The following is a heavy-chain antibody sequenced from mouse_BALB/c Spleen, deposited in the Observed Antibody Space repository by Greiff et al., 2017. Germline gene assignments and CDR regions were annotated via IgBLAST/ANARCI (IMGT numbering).Heavy chain of an antibody. Sequence: DVKLVESGPGLVKPSQSLSLTCTVTGYSITSDYAWNWIRQFPGNKLEWMGYISYSGSTSYNPSLKSRISITRDTSKNQFFLQLNSVTTEDTATYYCARIWGQGAMDYWGQGTSVTVSS. CDR3: ARIWGQGAMDY. V-gene: IGHV3-2*02. D-gene: IGHD3-3*01. J-gene: IGHJ4*01. CDR2: ISYSGST. CDR1: GYSITSDYA.